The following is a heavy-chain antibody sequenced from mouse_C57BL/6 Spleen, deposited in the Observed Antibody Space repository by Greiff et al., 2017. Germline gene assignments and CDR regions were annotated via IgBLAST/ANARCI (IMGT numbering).Heavy chain of an antibody. D-gene: IGHD2-3*01. CDR1: GFSLTSYG. V-gene: IGHV2-2*01. Sequence: QVQLKESGPGLVQPSQSLSITCTVSGFSLTSYGVHWVRQSPGKGLEWLGVIWSGGSTDYNAAFISRLSISKDNSKSQVFFKMNSLQADDTAIYYCARNLGTTQRSGFAYWGQGTLVTVSA. J-gene: IGHJ3*01. CDR3: ARNLGTTQRSGFAY. CDR2: IWSGGST.